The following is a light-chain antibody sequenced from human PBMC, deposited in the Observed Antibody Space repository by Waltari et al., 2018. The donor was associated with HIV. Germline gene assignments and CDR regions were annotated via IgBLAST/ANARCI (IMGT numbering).Light chain of an antibody. Sequence: SSELTQDPAVSVALGQTVRLTCQGDSLRSYYASWYQQKPGQAPVLVIYGKNNRPSGIPDRFSVSSSGNTASLTITGAQAEDEADNYCNSRDSSGNHVVFGGGTKLTVL. J-gene: IGLJ2*01. CDR1: SLRSYY. CDR3: NSRDSSGNHVV. CDR2: GKN. V-gene: IGLV3-19*01.